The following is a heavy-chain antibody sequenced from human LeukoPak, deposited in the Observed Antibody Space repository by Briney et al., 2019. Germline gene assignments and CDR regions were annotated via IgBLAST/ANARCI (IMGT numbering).Heavy chain of an antibody. CDR3: AKGPHLYSGYHPDS. D-gene: IGHD3-22*01. Sequence: QPGGSLRLSCAASGFPFSSVAMTWVRQAPGKGLEWDSTITGSDDKTYDADSVKGRFTISRDYSKNTVHLQMNNLRPEDTAIYYCAKGPHLYSGYHPDSWGQGTLVTVSS. J-gene: IGHJ4*02. V-gene: IGHV3-23*01. CDR1: GFPFSSVA. CDR2: ITGSDDKT.